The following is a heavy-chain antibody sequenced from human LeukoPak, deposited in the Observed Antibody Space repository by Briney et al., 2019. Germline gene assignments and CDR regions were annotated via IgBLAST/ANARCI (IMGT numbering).Heavy chain of an antibody. V-gene: IGHV1-2*02. CDR1: GYTFTGYY. CDR3: ARSFHFYYFDY. D-gene: IGHD3-16*02. CDR2: INPNSGGT. J-gene: IGHJ4*02. Sequence: AASVKVSCKASGYTFTGYYMHWVRQAPGQGLEWMGWINPNSGGTNYAQKFQGRVTMTRDTSTSTVYMELSSLRSEDTAVYYCARSFHFYYFDYWGQGTLVTVSS.